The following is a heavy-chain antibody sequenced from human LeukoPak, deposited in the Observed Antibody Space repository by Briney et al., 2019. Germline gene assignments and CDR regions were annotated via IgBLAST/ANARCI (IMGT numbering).Heavy chain of an antibody. CDR3: ARDFVKGYCSSTSCPHDY. CDR1: GITFSSYA. CDR2: ISGSGGST. V-gene: IGHV3-23*01. Sequence: KSGGSLRLSCAASGITFSSYAMNWVRQAPGKGLEWVSAISGSGGSTYYADSVKGRFTISRDSAKNSLYLQMNILRAEDTAVYYCARDFVKGYCSSTSCPHDYWGQGTLVTVSS. D-gene: IGHD2-2*01. J-gene: IGHJ4*02.